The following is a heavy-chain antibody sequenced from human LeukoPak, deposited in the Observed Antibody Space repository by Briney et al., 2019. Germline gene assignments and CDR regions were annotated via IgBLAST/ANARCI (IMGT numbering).Heavy chain of an antibody. CDR1: GFTFSSYG. D-gene: IGHD2-15*01. CDR3: AKTRPVVVVAADFDY. J-gene: IGHJ4*02. CDR2: ILYDGSNK. V-gene: IGHV3-30*02. Sequence: GGSLRLSCAASGFTFSSYGMHWVRQAPGKGLEWVAFILYDGSNKYYADSVKGRFTISRDNSKNTLYLQMNSLRAEDTAVYYCAKTRPVVVVAADFDYWGQGTLVTVSS.